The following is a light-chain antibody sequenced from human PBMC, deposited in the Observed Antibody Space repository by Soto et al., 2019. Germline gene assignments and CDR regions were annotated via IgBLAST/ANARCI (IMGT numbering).Light chain of an antibody. J-gene: IGLJ2*01. CDR3: LLFYSGLPPV. CDR1: TGVVTSGHY. CDR2: DTN. Sequence: QAVVTQEPSLTVSPGGTVTLTCDSSTGVVTSGHYPYWFQQKPGQAPRTLIFDTNNKHSWTPARFSGSLLGGKAALTLSGAQPEDEADYYCLLFYSGLPPVFGGGTKVTVL. V-gene: IGLV7-46*01.